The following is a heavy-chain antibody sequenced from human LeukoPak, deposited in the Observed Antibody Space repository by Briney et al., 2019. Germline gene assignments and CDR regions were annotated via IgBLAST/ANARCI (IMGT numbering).Heavy chain of an antibody. Sequence: SETLSLTCTVSGGSISSYYWSWIRQPAGKGLEWIGRIYTSGSTNYNPSLKSRVTMSVDTSKNQFSLKLSSVTAADTTVYYCARDRAMDYYDYYMDVWGKGTKVTVSS. CDR1: GGSISSYY. V-gene: IGHV4-4*07. D-gene: IGHD5-18*01. J-gene: IGHJ6*03. CDR3: ARDRAMDYYDYYMDV. CDR2: IYTSGST.